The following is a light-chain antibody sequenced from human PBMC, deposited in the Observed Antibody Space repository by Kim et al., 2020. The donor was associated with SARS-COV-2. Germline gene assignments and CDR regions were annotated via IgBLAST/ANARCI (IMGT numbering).Light chain of an antibody. CDR1: KLGDKY. J-gene: IGLJ2*01. Sequence: ELTQPPSVSVSPGQTASITCSGDKLGDKYACWYQQKPGQSPVLVIYQDSKRPSGIPERFSGSNSGNTATLTISGTQAMDEADYYCQAWDSSTVVFGGGTQLTGL. CDR3: QAWDSSTVV. V-gene: IGLV3-1*01. CDR2: QDS.